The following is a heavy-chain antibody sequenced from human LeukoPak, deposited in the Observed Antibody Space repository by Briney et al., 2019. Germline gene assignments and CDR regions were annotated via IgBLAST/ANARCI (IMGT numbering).Heavy chain of an antibody. J-gene: IGHJ4*02. V-gene: IGHV3-21*01. CDR2: ISSSSSNT. D-gene: IGHD2/OR15-2a*01. CDR3: ARITFPNFDY. CDR1: GFTFSSYS. Sequence: GGSLRLSCAASGFTFSSYSMNWARQAPGKGLEWVSSISSSSSNTYYADSVKGRFTISRDNAKNSLYLQMNSLRAEDTAVYYCARITFPNFDYWGQGTLVTVSS.